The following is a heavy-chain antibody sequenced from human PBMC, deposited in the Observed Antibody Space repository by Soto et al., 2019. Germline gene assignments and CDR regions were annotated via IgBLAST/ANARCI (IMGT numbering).Heavy chain of an antibody. CDR3: ATRFGESPPNRYYYYGMDV. Sequence: GESLKISCKGSGYSFTSYWIGWVRQMPGKGLVWMGIIYPGDSDTRYSPSFQGQVTISADKSISTAYLQWSSLKASDTAMYYCATRFGESPPNRYYYYGMDVWGQGTTVTVSS. D-gene: IGHD3-16*01. CDR1: GYSFTSYW. J-gene: IGHJ6*02. V-gene: IGHV5-51*01. CDR2: IYPGDSDT.